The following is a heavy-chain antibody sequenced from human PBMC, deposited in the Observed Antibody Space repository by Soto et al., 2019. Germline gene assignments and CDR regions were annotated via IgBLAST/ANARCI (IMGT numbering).Heavy chain of an antibody. Sequence: GEYLQISCKGFVYSFTSYWIAWVRQMPGKGLEWMGIIYPGDSDTRYSPSFQGQVTISADKSISTAYVQWSSLKASGTAMYYCARSAVPVAGTWTAYFDYRGQGNLVIVSS. CDR3: ARSAVPVAGTWTAYFDY. CDR2: IYPGDSDT. J-gene: IGHJ4*02. CDR1: VYSFTSYW. V-gene: IGHV5-51*01. D-gene: IGHD6-19*01.